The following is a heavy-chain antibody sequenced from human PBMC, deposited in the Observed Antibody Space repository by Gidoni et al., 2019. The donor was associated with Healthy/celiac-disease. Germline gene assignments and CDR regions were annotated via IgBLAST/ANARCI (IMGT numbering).Heavy chain of an antibody. Sequence: QVQLVESGGGVVQPGRSLRLSCAASGFTFSRYAMHWVRQAPGKGLEWVAVISYDGSNKYYADSVKGRFTISRDNSKNTLYLQMNSLRAEDTAVYYCARDLDGIVVVITTGLDYWGQGTLVTVSS. J-gene: IGHJ4*02. CDR2: ISYDGSNK. D-gene: IGHD3-22*01. CDR3: ARDLDGIVVVITTGLDY. CDR1: GFTFSRYA. V-gene: IGHV3-30-3*01.